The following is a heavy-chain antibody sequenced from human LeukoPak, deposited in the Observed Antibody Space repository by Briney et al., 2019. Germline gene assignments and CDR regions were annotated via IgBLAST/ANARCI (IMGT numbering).Heavy chain of an antibody. CDR1: GYTFTGYY. CDR3: ARGVGGLGNMDV. Sequence: GASVKVSCKASGYTFTGYYMHWVRQATGQGLEWMGWMNPNSGNTGYAQKFQGRVTMTRNTSISTAYVELSSLRSEDTAVYYCARGVGGLGNMDVWGKGTTVIISS. J-gene: IGHJ6*03. D-gene: IGHD3-16*01. V-gene: IGHV1-8*02. CDR2: MNPNSGNT.